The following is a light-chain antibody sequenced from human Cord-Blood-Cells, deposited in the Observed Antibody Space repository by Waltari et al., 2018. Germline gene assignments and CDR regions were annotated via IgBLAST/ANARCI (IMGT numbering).Light chain of an antibody. CDR2: AAS. J-gene: IGKJ3*01. Sequence: DIQMTQSPSSLSAPVGDRVTTTCRASQGISNYLAWYQQKPGKVPKLLIYAASTLQSGVPSRFSGSGSGTDFTLTISSLQPEDVATYYCQKYNSALFTFGPGTKVDIK. CDR1: QGISNY. CDR3: QKYNSALFT. V-gene: IGKV1-27*01.